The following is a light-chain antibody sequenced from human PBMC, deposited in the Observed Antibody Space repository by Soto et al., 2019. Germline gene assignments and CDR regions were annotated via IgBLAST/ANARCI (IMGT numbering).Light chain of an antibody. CDR3: QQHYSSPYT. J-gene: IGKJ2*01. Sequence: DIVMTQSPDSLALSLGERATINCKSSQSVFYDSNNMNYLAWYQQRPGQPPKLLIYWASTRQSGVPDRISGSGSETDFTLTISSLQADDVGVYYCQQHYSSPYTFGQGTKLEI. CDR2: WAS. CDR1: QSVFYDSNNMNY. V-gene: IGKV4-1*01.